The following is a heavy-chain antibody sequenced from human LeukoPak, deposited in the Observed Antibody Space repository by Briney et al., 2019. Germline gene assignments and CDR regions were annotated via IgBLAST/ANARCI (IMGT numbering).Heavy chain of an antibody. D-gene: IGHD6-13*01. CDR2: INHRGST. J-gene: IGHJ4*02. CDR1: GGSFSGYY. Sequence: SETLSLTCAVYGGSFSGYYWSWIRQPPGKGLEWIGEINHRGSTNYNPSLKSRVTISVDTSKNQFSLKLSSVTAADTAVYYCATTSGYSSRGPDYWGQGTLVTVSS. CDR3: ATTSGYSSRGPDY. V-gene: IGHV4-34*01.